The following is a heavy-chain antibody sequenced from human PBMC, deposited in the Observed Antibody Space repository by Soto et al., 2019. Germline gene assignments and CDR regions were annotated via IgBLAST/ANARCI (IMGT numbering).Heavy chain of an antibody. CDR1: GFSLSTSGVG. V-gene: IGHV2-5*01. D-gene: IGHD2-2*02. Sequence: SGPTLVNPTQTLTLTCTFSGFSLSTSGVGVGWIRQPPGKALEWLALIYWNDDKRYSPSLKSRLTITKETSKNQVVLTMTNMDPVDTATYYCAHGGYCSSTSCYSQGGVDNWFDPWGQGTLVTVSS. CDR3: AHGGYCSSTSCYSQGGVDNWFDP. CDR2: IYWNDDK. J-gene: IGHJ5*02.